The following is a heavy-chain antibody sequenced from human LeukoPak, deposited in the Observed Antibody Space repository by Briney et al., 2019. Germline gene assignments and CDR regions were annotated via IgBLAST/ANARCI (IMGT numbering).Heavy chain of an antibody. Sequence: SETLSLTCTVSGGSTSNYFCTWLRQSAGKGLEWIGRIHTSGSTNYNPSLKSRVSMSVDTSKNQFSLKLSSVTTADTAVYYCARDPEGHGYYFDYWGQGALVTVSS. CDR2: IHTSGST. CDR1: GGSTSNYF. D-gene: IGHD3-3*01. CDR3: ARDPEGHGYYFDY. V-gene: IGHV4-4*07. J-gene: IGHJ4*02.